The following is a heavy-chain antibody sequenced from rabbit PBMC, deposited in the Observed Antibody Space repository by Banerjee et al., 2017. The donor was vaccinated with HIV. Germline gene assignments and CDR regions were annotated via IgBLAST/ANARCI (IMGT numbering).Heavy chain of an antibody. D-gene: IGHD6-1*01. Sequence: QSLEESGGGLVQPGGSLTLSCKASGFDFNSYFMSWVRQAPGKGLEWIARVYGASSGGTYYASWAKGRFTISKTSSTTVILQMTSLTAADTATYFCARADSSGDAYDLWGPGTLVTVS. CDR1: GFDFNSYF. V-gene: IGHV1S40*01. J-gene: IGHJ4*01. CDR2: VYGASSGGT. CDR3: ARADSSGDAYDL.